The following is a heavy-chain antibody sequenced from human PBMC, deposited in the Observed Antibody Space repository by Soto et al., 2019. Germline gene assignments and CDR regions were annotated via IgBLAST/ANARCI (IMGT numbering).Heavy chain of an antibody. Sequence: EVQLVESGGGVVRPGGSLRLSCAASGFTFDDYGMSWVRQAPGKGLEWVFGINWNGGSTGYADSVKGRFTISRDNAKNPLYLQMNSLSAEDTALYYCARLYSSGWYGPGRYWGQGTLVTVSS. CDR3: ARLYSSGWYGPGRY. CDR1: GFTFDDYG. D-gene: IGHD6-19*01. CDR2: INWNGGST. J-gene: IGHJ4*02. V-gene: IGHV3-20*04.